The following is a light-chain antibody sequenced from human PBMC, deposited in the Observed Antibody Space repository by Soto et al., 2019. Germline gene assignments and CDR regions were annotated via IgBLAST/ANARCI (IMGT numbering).Light chain of an antibody. CDR3: SSYTSSSTQV. J-gene: IGLJ1*01. Sequence: QSVLTQPASVSGSPGQSITIPCTGNSRVVGGYNYVSWYQQYPGKAPKFMIYDVSNRPSGVSNRFSGSKSGNTASLTISGLQAEDEADYYCSSYTSSSTQVFGTGTKVTVL. CDR1: SRVVGGYNY. V-gene: IGLV2-14*01. CDR2: DVS.